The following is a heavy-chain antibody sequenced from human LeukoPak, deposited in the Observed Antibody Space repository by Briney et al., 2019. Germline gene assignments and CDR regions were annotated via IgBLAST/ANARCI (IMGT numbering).Heavy chain of an antibody. V-gene: IGHV1-46*01. CDR3: ATDQKAITMVRGVKIGYGMDV. CDR2: INPRGGST. D-gene: IGHD3-10*01. CDR1: GYTCTSYY. J-gene: IGHJ6*01. Sequence: ASAKDFCKASGYTCTSYYMHWVRQAPGQGREERGIINPRGGSTSYAQTFQGRVTMTRDTNTSTLYKEVSSLSSEEDAVYYCATDQKAITMVRGVKIGYGMDVCGQGCTVTV.